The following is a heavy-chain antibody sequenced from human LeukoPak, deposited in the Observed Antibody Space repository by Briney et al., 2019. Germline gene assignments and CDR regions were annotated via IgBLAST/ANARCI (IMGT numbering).Heavy chain of an antibody. J-gene: IGHJ3*02. CDR1: EFTFSSCT. V-gene: IGHV3-21*06. CDR2: ISSSSSYI. D-gene: IGHD3-9*01. Sequence: GGSLRLSCAASEFTFSSCTMNWVRQAPGKGLEWVSSISSSSSYIYYADSVKGRFTISRDNAKNSLYLQMNSLRAEDTAVYYCARDTYDILTGYYKWAFDIWGQGTMVTVSS. CDR3: ARDTYDILTGYYKWAFDI.